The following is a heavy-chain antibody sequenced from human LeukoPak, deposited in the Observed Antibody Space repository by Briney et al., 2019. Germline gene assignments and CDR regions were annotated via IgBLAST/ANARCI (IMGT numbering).Heavy chain of an antibody. Sequence: SETLSLTCAAHGGSFSGYYWGWIRQPPGKGLEWIGSIYYSGSTYYNPSLKSRVTISVDTSKNQFSLKLSSVTAADTAVYYCARHRGVRGVIIPNWFDPWGQGTLVTVSS. V-gene: IGHV4-39*01. J-gene: IGHJ5*02. CDR2: IYYSGST. CDR3: ARHRGVRGVIIPNWFDP. D-gene: IGHD3-10*01. CDR1: GGSFSGYY.